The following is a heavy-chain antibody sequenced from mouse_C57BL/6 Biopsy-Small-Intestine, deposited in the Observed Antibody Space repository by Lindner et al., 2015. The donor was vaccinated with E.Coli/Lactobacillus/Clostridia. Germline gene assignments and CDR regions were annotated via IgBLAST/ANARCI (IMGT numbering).Heavy chain of an antibody. V-gene: IGHV10-1*01. CDR3: VRMYYSNYDWYFDV. Sequence: EVQLQESGGGLVQPKGSLKLSCAASGFSFNTYAMNWVARLQERVWKWVARIRSKSNNYATYYADSVKDRFTISRDDSESMLYLQMNNLKTEDTAMYYCVRMYYSNYDWYFDVWGTGTTVTVSS. J-gene: IGHJ1*03. CDR1: GFSFNTYA. D-gene: IGHD2-5*01. CDR2: IRSKSNNYAT.